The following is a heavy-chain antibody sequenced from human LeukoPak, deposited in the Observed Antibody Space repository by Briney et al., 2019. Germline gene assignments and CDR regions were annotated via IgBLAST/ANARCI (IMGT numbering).Heavy chain of an antibody. CDR1: GFTFSSYA. V-gene: IGHV3-23*01. J-gene: IGHJ4*02. Sequence: GGSLRLSCAASGFTFSSYAMSWVRQAPGKGLEWVSGISGSGGSTYYADSVKGRFTISRDNSKNTLYLQMNSLRAEDTAVYYCAKAAGYCSGGSCYSVQYYFDYWGQGTLVTVSS. D-gene: IGHD2-15*01. CDR2: ISGSGGST. CDR3: AKAAGYCSGGSCYSVQYYFDY.